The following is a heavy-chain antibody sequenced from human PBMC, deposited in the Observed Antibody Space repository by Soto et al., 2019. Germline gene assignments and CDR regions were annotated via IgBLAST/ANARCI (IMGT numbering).Heavy chain of an antibody. CDR2: MNPNSGNT. CDR3: ARGSYYDFWSGYYRNYYMDV. D-gene: IGHD3-3*01. CDR1: GYTFTSYD. J-gene: IGHJ6*03. Sequence: ASVKVSCKASGYTFTSYDINWVRQATGQGLEWMGWMNPNSGNTGYAQKFQGRVTMTRNTSISTAYMELSSLRSEDTAVYYCARGSYYDFWSGYYRNYYMDVWGKGTTVTVS. V-gene: IGHV1-8*01.